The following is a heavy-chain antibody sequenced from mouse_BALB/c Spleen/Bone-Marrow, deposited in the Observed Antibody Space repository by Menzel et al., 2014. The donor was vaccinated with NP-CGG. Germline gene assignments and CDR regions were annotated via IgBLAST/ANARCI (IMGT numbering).Heavy chain of an antibody. J-gene: IGHJ2*01. Sequence: EVKLVESGAELVKPGASVKLSCTASGFNIXDTYMHWVKQRPEQGLEWIGRIDPANGNTKYDPKFQGKATITADTSSNTAYLQLSSLTSEDTAVYYCARGGRYDGSAYWGQGTTLTGSS. CDR1: GFNIXDTY. CDR2: IDPANGNT. D-gene: IGHD2-3*01. V-gene: IGHV14-3*02. CDR3: ARGGRYDGSAY.